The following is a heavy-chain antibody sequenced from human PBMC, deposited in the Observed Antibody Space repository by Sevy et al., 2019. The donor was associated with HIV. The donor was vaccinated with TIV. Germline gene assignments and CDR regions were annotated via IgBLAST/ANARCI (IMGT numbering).Heavy chain of an antibody. CDR2: MNPNSGNT. J-gene: IGHJ3*02. CDR3: ARDSDYGGNGAYDI. V-gene: IGHV1-8*03. CDR1: GYTFTSRD. Sequence: ASVKVSCKASGYTFTSRDINWVRQATGQGLDWMGWMNPNSGNTGYAQKFQNRVTITRNTSIRTAYMELSSLRPEDTAVYYCARDSDYGGNGAYDIWGQGTMVTVSS. D-gene: IGHD4-17*01.